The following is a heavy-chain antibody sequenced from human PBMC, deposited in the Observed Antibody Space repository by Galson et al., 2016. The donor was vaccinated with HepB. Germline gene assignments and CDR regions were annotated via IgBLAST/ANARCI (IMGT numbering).Heavy chain of an antibody. Sequence: ETLSLTCIVSGGSISSSNYYWDWIRQPPGKGLEWIGNIYYSGSTYYNPSLKSRVTISVDTSKNQFSLKLSSVTAADTAVYYCARQQQLVPYYYYGMDVWGQGTTVTVSS. CDR3: ARQQQLVPYYYYGMDV. J-gene: IGHJ6*02. CDR1: GGSISSSNYY. CDR2: IYYSGST. D-gene: IGHD6-13*01. V-gene: IGHV4-39*01.